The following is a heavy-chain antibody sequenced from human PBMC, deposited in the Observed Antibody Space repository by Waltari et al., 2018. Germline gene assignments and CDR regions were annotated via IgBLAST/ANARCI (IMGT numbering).Heavy chain of an antibody. CDR2: VRSDGSNA. D-gene: IGHD2-21*01. V-gene: IGHV3-30*02. J-gene: IGHJ4*02. CDR1: GFPFSSYG. CDR3: AIQCGGGCYQDY. Sequence: QVQLVEAGGGVVQPGGSLRLSCAASGFPFSSYGMHWVRQAPGKGREWVAFVRSDGSNAYYADSVKGRFTISRDNSKNTLYLQMNSLRVEDTAVYYCAIQCGGGCYQDYWGQGTLVTVSS.